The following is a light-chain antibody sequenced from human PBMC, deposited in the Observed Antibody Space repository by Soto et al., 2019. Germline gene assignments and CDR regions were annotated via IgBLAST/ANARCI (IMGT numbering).Light chain of an antibody. CDR3: QQRSNWPAVT. J-gene: IGKJ1*01. Sequence: DIVLTQAPATLSLSPGERATLSCRASQSVSSYLAWYQQKPGQAPRLLIYDASNRATGIPARFSGSGSGTDFTLTISSLEPEDFAVYYCQQRSNWPAVTFGQGTKVDIK. CDR2: DAS. CDR1: QSVSSY. V-gene: IGKV3-11*01.